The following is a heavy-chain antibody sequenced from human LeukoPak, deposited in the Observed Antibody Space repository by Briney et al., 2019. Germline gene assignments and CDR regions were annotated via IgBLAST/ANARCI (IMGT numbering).Heavy chain of an antibody. CDR1: GGSMRSYY. CDR2: IFYSGTT. J-gene: IGHJ5*01. D-gene: IGHD4-17*01. Sequence: PSETLSLTRNVSGGSMRSYYWNWIRQSPGEGLQWLGHIFYSGTTNYNPSLESRVTISVDTSRNHFSLHLTSVTTADTAVYYCARGGPTVRALSSLDSWGQGTLVTVSS. CDR3: ARGGPTVRALSSLDS. V-gene: IGHV4-59*01.